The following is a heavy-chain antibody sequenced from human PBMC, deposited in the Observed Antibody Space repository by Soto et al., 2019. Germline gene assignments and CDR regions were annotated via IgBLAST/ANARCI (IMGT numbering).Heavy chain of an antibody. J-gene: IGHJ4*02. CDR3: ARRYGGNFDY. D-gene: IGHD1-26*01. CDR2: IYYSGST. V-gene: IGHV4-59*01. CDR1: GGSFSGYY. Sequence: SETLSLTCGVYGGSFSGYYWSWIRQPPGKGLEWIGYIYYSGSTNYNPSLKSRVTISVDTSKNQFSLKLSSVTAADTAVYYCARRYGGNFDYWGQGTLVTVSS.